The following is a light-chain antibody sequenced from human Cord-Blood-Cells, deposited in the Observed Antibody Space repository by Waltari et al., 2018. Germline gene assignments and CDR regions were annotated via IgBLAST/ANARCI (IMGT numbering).Light chain of an antibody. CDR3: QQYDNLPIT. CDR2: DAS. Sequence: DLQMTQSPSSLSASVGDRVTIPCQASQAISNYLNWYQQKPGKAPKLLIYDASNLETGVPSRFSGSGSGTDFTFTISSLQPEDIATYYCQQYDNLPITFGQGTRLEIK. CDR1: QAISNY. V-gene: IGKV1-33*01. J-gene: IGKJ5*01.